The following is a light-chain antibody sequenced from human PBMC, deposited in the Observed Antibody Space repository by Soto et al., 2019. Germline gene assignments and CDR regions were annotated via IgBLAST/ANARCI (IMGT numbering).Light chain of an antibody. J-gene: IGKJ1*01. CDR1: QSLIHSDGNTY. Sequence: DVVMTQSPLSLPVTLGQPASISCRSSQSLIHSDGNTYLSWFQQRPGQSPRRLIYEVSDRDSGVPARFTGRGSGTDFTLKISRVEAEDVGVYYCMQGTHWPWTFGQGTEVEIK. V-gene: IGKV2-30*02. CDR3: MQGTHWPWT. CDR2: EVS.